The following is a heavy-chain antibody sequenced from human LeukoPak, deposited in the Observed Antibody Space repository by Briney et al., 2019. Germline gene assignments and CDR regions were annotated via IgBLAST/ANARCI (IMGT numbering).Heavy chain of an antibody. D-gene: IGHD4-17*01. CDR1: GGSISNYY. V-gene: IGHV4-59*08. J-gene: IGHJ5*02. CDR2: IYYAGST. CDR3: ARQSPNYGDCVDP. Sequence: SETLSLTCTVSGGSISNYYWSWIRQPPGKGLQWIGYIYYAGSTNYNPSLKSRVTISLDTSKNQFSPKLTSVTAADTAVYYCARQSPNYGDCVDPWGQGTLVTVSS.